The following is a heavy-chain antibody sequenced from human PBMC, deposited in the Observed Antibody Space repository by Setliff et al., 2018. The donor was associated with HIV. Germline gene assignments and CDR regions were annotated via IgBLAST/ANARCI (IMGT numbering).Heavy chain of an antibody. Sequence: ASVKVSCKASGYTFTDYFLHWVRQAPGQGLEWMGWISPHNADKNIPQRFRGRVTLTRDTSISTAYMELSGLRSDDTAVYYCARQLSNSLECWGQGTPVTVSS. V-gene: IGHV1-2*02. CDR1: GYTFTDYF. D-gene: IGHD1-1*01. CDR2: ISPHNADK. CDR3: ARQLSNSLEC. J-gene: IGHJ4*02.